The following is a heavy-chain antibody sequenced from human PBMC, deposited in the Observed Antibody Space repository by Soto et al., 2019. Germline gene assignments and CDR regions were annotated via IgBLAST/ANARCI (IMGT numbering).Heavy chain of an antibody. V-gene: IGHV3-23*01. CDR1: GFSFNTFE. Sequence: GGSLRLSCAASGFSFNTFEMSWVRQAPGRGLEWVSFISDHGGTTYYADSVKGRFTSSRDNSKNTLYLQMNSLRAEDTAVYYCAKDSYYDFWSGPNWFDPWGQGTLVTVSS. CDR3: AKDSYYDFWSGPNWFDP. CDR2: ISDHGGTT. J-gene: IGHJ5*02. D-gene: IGHD3-3*01.